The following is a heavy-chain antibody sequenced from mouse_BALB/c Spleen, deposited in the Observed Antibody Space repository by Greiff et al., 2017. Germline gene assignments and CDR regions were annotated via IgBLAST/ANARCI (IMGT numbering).Heavy chain of an antibody. CDR3: ARSVYDYWYYFDY. CDR1: GYSITSDYA. Sequence: EVKLQESGPGLVKPSQSLSLTCTVTGYSITSDYAWYWIRQFPGNKLEWMGYISYSGSTSYNPSLKSRISITRDTSKNQFFLQLNSVTTEDTATYYCARSVYDYWYYFDYWGQGTTLTVSS. V-gene: IGHV3-2*02. CDR2: ISYSGST. J-gene: IGHJ2*01. D-gene: IGHD2-4*01.